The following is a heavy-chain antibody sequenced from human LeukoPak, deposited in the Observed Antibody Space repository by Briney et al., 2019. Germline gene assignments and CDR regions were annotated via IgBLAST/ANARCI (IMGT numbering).Heavy chain of an antibody. CDR2: IYYSGST. CDR1: GGSINSGGYY. D-gene: IGHD7-27*01. V-gene: IGHV4-31*03. J-gene: IGHJ4*02. CDR3: ARSRTGGFDY. Sequence: SETLSLTCTVSGGSINSGGYYWTWIRQHPGKGLEWIGYIYYSGSTYYNPSLKSRVTISVDTSKNQFSLKLSSVTAADTAVYYCARSRTGGFDYWGQGTLVTVSS.